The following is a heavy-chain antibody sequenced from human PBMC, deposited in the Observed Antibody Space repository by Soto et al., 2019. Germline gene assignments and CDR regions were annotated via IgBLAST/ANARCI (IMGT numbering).Heavy chain of an antibody. CDR3: AKDQGGSDDYFDY. CDR1: GFTFSSYG. CDR2: ISYDGSNK. V-gene: IGHV3-30*18. Sequence: PGGSLRLSCARSGFTFSSYGLHWVRQAPGTGLEWVAVISYDGSNKYYADSVQGRFTISRDNSKNTLYLQMNSLRAEDTAVYYCAKDQGGSDDYFDYWGQGTLVTVSS. J-gene: IGHJ4*02. D-gene: IGHD2-21*02.